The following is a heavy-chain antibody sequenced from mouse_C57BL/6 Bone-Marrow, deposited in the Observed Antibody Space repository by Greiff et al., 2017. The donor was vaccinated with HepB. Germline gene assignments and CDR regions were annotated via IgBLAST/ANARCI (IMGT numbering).Heavy chain of an antibody. CDR2: IWSDGST. J-gene: IGHJ4*01. V-gene: IGHV2-6-1*01. D-gene: IGHD6-2*01. CDR3: ARQERLAYAMDY. CDR1: GFSLTSYG. Sequence: VKLMESGPGLVAPSQRLSITCTVSGFSLTSYGVHWVRQPPGKGLEWLVVIWSDGSTTYNSALKSRLSISKDNSKSQVFLKMNSLQTDDTAMYYCARQERLAYAMDYWGQGTSVTVSS.